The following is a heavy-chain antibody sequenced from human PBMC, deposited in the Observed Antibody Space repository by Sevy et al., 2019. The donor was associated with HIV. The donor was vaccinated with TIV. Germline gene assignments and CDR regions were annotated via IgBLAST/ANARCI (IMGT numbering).Heavy chain of an antibody. D-gene: IGHD3-22*01. CDR1: GYSLTGLS. Sequence: ASVKVSCKVSGYSLTGLSMHWVRQAPGEGLEWMGCFDPEDGERMYAQKLEGRVTMTEDTSADTAYMELNSLRFEDTAVYYCATTKDYYESSGCPFDYWGQGTLVTVSS. V-gene: IGHV1-24*01. CDR2: FDPEDGER. J-gene: IGHJ4*02. CDR3: ATTKDYYESSGCPFDY.